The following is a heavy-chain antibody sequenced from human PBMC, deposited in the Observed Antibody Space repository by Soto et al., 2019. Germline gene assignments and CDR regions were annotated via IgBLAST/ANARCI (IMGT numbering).Heavy chain of an antibody. CDR3: ARNLRLRVIIAADGSFGYYGMDD. V-gene: IGHV3-30-3*01. CDR1: GFTFSSYA. J-gene: IGHJ6*02. D-gene: IGHD6-13*01. CDR2: ISYDGSNK. Sequence: GGSLRLSCAASGFTFSSYAMHWVRQAPGKGLEWVAVISYDGSNKYYADSVKGRFTISRDNSKNTLYLQMNSLRAEDTAVYYCARNLRLRVIIAADGSFGYYGMDDWGHGTTVTVYS.